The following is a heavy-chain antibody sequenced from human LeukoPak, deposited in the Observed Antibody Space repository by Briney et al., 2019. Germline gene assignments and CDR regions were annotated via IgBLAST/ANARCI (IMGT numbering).Heavy chain of an antibody. CDR2: ISAYNGNT. CDR3: ARDSVDGSGTYYNDSPDY. Sequence: GDSVKVSCKASGYTLTSYGISWVRQAPGQGLEWMAWISAYNGNTEYAQNLRGRVTMTTDTSTSTAYMELRSLRSDDTAVYYCARDSVDGSGTYYNDSPDYWGQGTLVTVSS. D-gene: IGHD3-10*01. J-gene: IGHJ4*02. CDR1: GYTLTSYG. V-gene: IGHV1-18*01.